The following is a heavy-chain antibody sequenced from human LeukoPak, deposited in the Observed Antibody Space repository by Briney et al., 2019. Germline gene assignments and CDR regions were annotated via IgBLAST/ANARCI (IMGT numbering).Heavy chain of an antibody. V-gene: IGHV4-39*01. CDR2: IYYSGST. CDR3: ARYFAYDSSGYYWAFDY. J-gene: IGHJ4*02. D-gene: IGHD3-22*01. CDR1: GFTFSSYG. Sequence: PGGTLRLSCAASGFTFSSYGMSWVRQAPGKGLEWIGSIYYSGSTYYNPSLKSRVTISVDTSKNQFSLKLSSVTAADTAVYYCARYFAYDSSGYYWAFDYWGQGTLVTVSS.